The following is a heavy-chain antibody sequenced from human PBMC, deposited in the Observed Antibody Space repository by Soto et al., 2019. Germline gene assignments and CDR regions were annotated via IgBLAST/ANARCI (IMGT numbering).Heavy chain of an antibody. Sequence: SETLSLTCAVYGESFSGYYWSWIRQPPGKGLEWVGEINHSGSTNYNPSLKSRVTISVDASKNQFSLKLNSATAADTAVFYCARRRSYYDNSGYYSYSFDYWGQGALVTVSS. CDR3: ARRRSYYDNSGYYSYSFDY. J-gene: IGHJ4*02. D-gene: IGHD3-22*01. CDR1: GESFSGYY. CDR2: INHSGST. V-gene: IGHV4-34*01.